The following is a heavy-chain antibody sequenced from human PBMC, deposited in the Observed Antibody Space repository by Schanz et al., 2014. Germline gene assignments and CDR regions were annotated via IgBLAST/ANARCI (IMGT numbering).Heavy chain of an antibody. V-gene: IGHV3-15*04. J-gene: IGHJ3*02. D-gene: IGHD1-20*01. CDR2: IENNANGATT. CDR3: TTFNNRDALYI. Sequence: VRLVESGGGVVQPGTSLRLSCAASGFTFRGHAMHWVRQAPGKGLEWVGRIENNANGATTDYAAPVKGRFTVSRDDSRNTLYLQMNTLRTDDTALYYCTTFNNRDALYIWGQGTMVSVS. CDR1: GFTFRGHA.